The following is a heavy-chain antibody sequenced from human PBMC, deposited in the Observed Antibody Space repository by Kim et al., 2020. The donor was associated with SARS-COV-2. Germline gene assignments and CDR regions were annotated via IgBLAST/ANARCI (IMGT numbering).Heavy chain of an antibody. J-gene: IGHJ5*02. CDR3: ARGGGKLAGRGDWFDP. CDR2: IWYYGSNK. CDR1: GFTFSSYG. V-gene: IGHV3-33*01. D-gene: IGHD6-19*01. Sequence: GGSLRLSCAASGFTFSSYGMHWVRQAPGKGLEWVAVIWYYGSNKYYADSLKSRFTISRDNSKNTLYLQMNSLRAEDTAGYYCARGGGKLAGRGDWFDPWGQGTLVTVSS.